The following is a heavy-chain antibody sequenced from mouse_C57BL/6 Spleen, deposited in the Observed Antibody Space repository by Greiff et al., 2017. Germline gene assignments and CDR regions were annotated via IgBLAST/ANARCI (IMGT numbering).Heavy chain of an antibody. CDR1: GYTFTSYW. Sequence: QVQLQQPGAELVKPGASVKLSCKASGYTFTSYWMQWVKQRPGQGLEWIGEIDPSDSYTNYNQKFKGKATLTVDTSSSTAYMQLSSLTSEDSAVYYWANGATTVVPGYFDVWGTGTTVTVSS. J-gene: IGHJ1*03. D-gene: IGHD1-1*01. CDR3: ANGATTVVPGYFDV. V-gene: IGHV1-50*01. CDR2: IDPSDSYT.